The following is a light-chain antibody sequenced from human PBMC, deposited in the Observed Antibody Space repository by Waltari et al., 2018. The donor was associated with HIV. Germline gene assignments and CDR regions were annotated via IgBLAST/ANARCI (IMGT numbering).Light chain of an antibody. CDR1: KLGAQH. CDR2: QHT. CDR3: QAWDSGTML. Sequence: SYELTQPPSVSVSPGQTATITCSGDKLGAQHACWYHQRPGQSPLLVIYQHTKRPSGIPERFSASKSGNTATLTISGTQAVDEGDYYCQAWDSGTMLFGGGTKLTVL. V-gene: IGLV3-1*01. J-gene: IGLJ2*01.